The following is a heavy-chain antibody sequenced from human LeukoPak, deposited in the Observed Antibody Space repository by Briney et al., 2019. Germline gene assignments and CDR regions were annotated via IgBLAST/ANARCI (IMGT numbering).Heavy chain of an antibody. V-gene: IGHV1-18*01. J-gene: IGHJ4*02. CDR1: GYTFTNFG. CDR2: ISAYNGNT. D-gene: IGHD2-15*01. Sequence: GESLKISCKASGYTFTNFGISWVRQAPGQGLEWMGWISAYNGNTNYAQRLQGRITMTTDTSTNTAYMELRSLRSDDTAVYYCSRSGPGSCSGGSCYSNYWGQGTLVTVSS. CDR3: SRSGPGSCSGGSCYSNY.